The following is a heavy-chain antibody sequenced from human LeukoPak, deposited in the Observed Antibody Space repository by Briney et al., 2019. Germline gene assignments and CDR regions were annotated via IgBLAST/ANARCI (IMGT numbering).Heavy chain of an antibody. D-gene: IGHD3-10*01. CDR2: IRYDGSNK. V-gene: IGHV3-30*02. J-gene: IGHJ4*02. CDR1: GFTFSSYW. Sequence: GGSLRLSCAASGFTFSSYWMSWVRQAPGKGLEWVAFIRYDGSNKYFADSVKGRFTISRDSSKNTLYLQMNSLRVDDTAVYYCAKDGTRGIRFGKIPHYFDYWGQGTLVTVSS. CDR3: AKDGTRGIRFGKIPHYFDY.